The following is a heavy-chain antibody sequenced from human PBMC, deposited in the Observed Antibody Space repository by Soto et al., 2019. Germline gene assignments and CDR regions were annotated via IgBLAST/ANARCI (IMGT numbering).Heavy chain of an antibody. V-gene: IGHV4-59*08. CDR3: ARQGFGDLHGLVDV. J-gene: IGHJ6*02. D-gene: IGHD3-10*01. CDR2: VNYRWGT. CDR1: GGSLRNYY. Sequence: QVQLQESGPRLVKPSETLSLTCTVSGGSLRNYYCSWFRQPPGKGLEWVAYVNYRWGTFSHPSLQRRVTMSVSTSNDQCSLMLNPVTAADTAVYYCARQGFGDLHGLVDVWGQGTRVTVSS.